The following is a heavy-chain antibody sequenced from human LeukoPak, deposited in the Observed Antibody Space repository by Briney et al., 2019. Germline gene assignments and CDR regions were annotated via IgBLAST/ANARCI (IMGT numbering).Heavy chain of an antibody. CDR3: ARRRRSSWAFDY. CDR1: GGSISSYY. J-gene: IGHJ4*02. V-gene: IGHV4-59*08. D-gene: IGHD6-13*01. Sequence: PSETLSLTCTVSGGSISSYYWSWIRQPPGKGLEWIGYIYYSGSTNYNPSLKSRVTISVDTSKNQFPLKLSSVTAADTAVYYCARRRRSSWAFDYWGQGTLVTVSS. CDR2: IYYSGST.